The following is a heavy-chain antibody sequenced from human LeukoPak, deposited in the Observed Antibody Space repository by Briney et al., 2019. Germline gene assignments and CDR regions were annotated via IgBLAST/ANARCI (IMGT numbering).Heavy chain of an antibody. J-gene: IGHJ5*02. CDR3: ARVDAAAGSSRRLGWFDP. V-gene: IGHV4-31*03. D-gene: IGHD6-13*01. CDR2: IYYSGST. CDR1: GGSISNGAYY. Sequence: EPSETLSLTCTVSGGSISNGAYYWSWIRQHSVKGLEWIGYIYYSGSTYSNPSLKSRVSVSVDTSKNQFSLRLNSVTAADTAVYYCARVDAAAGSSRRLGWFDPWGQGTLVTVSS.